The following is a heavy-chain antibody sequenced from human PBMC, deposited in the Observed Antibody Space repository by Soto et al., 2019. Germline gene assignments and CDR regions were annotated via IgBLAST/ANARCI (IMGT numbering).Heavy chain of an antibody. Sequence: PSETLSLTCTVSTASISSHYWSWIRQPPGKGLEWIGYIYYSGGANYNPALKSRVTISVVTSKSQFSLKLTSVTAADTAVYFCASRPRGYSYGYLDYWGQGTLVTVSS. CDR2: IYYSGGA. D-gene: IGHD5-18*01. CDR3: ASRPRGYSYGYLDY. J-gene: IGHJ4*02. V-gene: IGHV4-59*11. CDR1: TASISSHY.